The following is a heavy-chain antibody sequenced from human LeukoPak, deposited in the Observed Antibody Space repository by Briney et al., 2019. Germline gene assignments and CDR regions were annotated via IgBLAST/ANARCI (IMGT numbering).Heavy chain of an antibody. V-gene: IGHV1-46*01. J-gene: IGHJ4*02. D-gene: IGHD3-10*01. CDR2: INPSGGST. Sequence: GASVTVSCKASGYTFTSYYMHWVRQAPGQGLEWMGIINPSGGSTSYAQKFQGRVTMTRDMSTSTVYMELSSLRSEDTAVYYCARDRSTMVRGVITEGNDYWGQGTLVTVSS. CDR1: GYTFTSYY. CDR3: ARDRSTMVRGVITEGNDY.